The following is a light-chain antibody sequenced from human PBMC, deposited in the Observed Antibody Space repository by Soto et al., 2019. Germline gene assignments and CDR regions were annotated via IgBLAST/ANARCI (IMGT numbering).Light chain of an antibody. J-gene: IGLJ2*01. CDR3: QGWDSIIDHPV. V-gene: IGLV3-21*02. CDR2: DDT. Sequence: SYELTQPPSVLAAPGQTARITCGGNNIGSRSVSWYQQKPGQAPVLAVYDDTDRPSGIPERFSGSNSDNTAALTISRVEAGDEADYYCQGWDSIIDHPVFGGGTKLTVL. CDR1: NIGSRS.